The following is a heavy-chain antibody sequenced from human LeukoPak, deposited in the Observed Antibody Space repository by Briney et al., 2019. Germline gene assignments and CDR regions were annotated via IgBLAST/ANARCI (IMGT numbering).Heavy chain of an antibody. CDR2: LGTDGTYT. J-gene: IGHJ5*02. CDR1: GFNLRDYW. CDR3: VRDPSNSGNWFDL. D-gene: IGHD4-11*01. V-gene: IGHV3-74*01. Sequence: GGSLRLSCAASGFNLRDYWMHWVRQAPGKGLVWVSRLGTDGTYTNYADSVTGRFTISRDNAKHTLYLQMDSLRAEDTSFYYCVRDPSNSGNWFDLWGQGTLVTVSS.